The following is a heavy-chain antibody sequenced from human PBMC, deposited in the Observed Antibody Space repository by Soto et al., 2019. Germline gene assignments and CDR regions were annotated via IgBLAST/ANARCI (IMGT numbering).Heavy chain of an antibody. J-gene: IGHJ4*02. CDR3: ARVSYDLVYYFDY. Sequence: TSETLSLTCTVSGGSISTYYWSWIRQPPGKELEWIASIYYSGSTNYNPSLMSRVTMSVDTSKNQFSLRLSSVTAADTAVYHCARVSYDLVYYFDYWGQGTLVTVSS. D-gene: IGHD2-8*01. V-gene: IGHV4-59*01. CDR2: IYYSGST. CDR1: GGSISTYY.